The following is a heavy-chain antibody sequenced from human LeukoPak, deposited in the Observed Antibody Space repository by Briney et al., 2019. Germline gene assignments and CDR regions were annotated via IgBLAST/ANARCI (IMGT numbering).Heavy chain of an antibody. CDR2: ISGSGDSA. V-gene: IGHV3-23*01. CDR1: GFTFSIYA. D-gene: IGHD6-19*01. CDR3: AKGGGWYYYFDY. Sequence: GGSLRLSCAASGFTFSIYAMNWVRQAPGKGLEWVSGISGSGDSAYYAGSVKRRFTISRDNSKNTLFLQMNSLRAEDTAVYYCAKGGGWYYYFDYWGQGTLVTVSS. J-gene: IGHJ4*02.